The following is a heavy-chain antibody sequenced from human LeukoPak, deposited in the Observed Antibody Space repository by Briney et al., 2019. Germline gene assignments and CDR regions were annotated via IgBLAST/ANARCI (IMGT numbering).Heavy chain of an antibody. CDR1: GFTFSSYS. CDR2: ICSSSSYI. CDR3: ARVSTDVWTLFDY. Sequence: GGSLRLSCAASGFTFSSYSMNWVREAPGKGLEGVSSICSSSSYIYYADSVKGRFTISRDNDKNSLYLQMNSLRAEDTAVYYCARVSTDVWTLFDYWGQGTLVTVSS. J-gene: IGHJ4*02. V-gene: IGHV3-21*01. D-gene: IGHD2-21*01.